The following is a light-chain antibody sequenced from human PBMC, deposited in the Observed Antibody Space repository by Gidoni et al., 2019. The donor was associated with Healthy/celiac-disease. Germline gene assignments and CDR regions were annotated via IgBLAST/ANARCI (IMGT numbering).Light chain of an antibody. CDR3: CSYAGSSTV. CDR1: SSDVGSYTL. Sequence: QSALTQPASVSGSPGQSITISCTGTSSDVGSYTLVSWYQQHPGKAPKLMIYEGSKRPSGVSNRFSGSKSGNTASLTISGLQAEDEADYYCCSYAGSSTVFGGGTQLTVL. V-gene: IGLV2-23*01. CDR2: EGS. J-gene: IGLJ7*01.